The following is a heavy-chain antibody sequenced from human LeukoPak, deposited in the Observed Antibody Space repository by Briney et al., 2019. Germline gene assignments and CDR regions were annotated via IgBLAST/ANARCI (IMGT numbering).Heavy chain of an antibody. CDR3: AKDRRQTYSDFWSGWLFDY. J-gene: IGHJ4*02. CDR2: IAGSST. D-gene: IGHD3-3*01. Sequence: GGSLRLSFAASGFTFSSYGMSWVRQAPGKGLEWVSTIAGSSTYNSQSVKGRLTISRDNSKNTLFLQMNGLRAEDTAVYYCAKDRRQTYSDFWSGWLFDYWGRGTLVTVSS. CDR1: GFTFSSYG. V-gene: IGHV3-23*01.